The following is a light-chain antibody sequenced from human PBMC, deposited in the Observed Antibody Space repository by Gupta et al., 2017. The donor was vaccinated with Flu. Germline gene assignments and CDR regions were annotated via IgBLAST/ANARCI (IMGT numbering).Light chain of an antibody. J-gene: IGKJ2*01. Sequence: EIVMNQSPLSLPVTTGEQASISCKSSQSLLNSNGHNYLDWYVQKPGQSPQLLIYWASHRAYGVPDRFSGSGSVTDFTLKISRVEAEDVGVYYCMQDLQTYTFGQGTKLEI. CDR2: WAS. CDR1: QSLLNSNGHNY. CDR3: MQDLQTYT. V-gene: IGKV2-28*01.